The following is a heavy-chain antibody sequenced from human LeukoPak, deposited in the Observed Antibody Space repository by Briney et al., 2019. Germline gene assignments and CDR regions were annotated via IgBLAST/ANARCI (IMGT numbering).Heavy chain of an antibody. CDR2: ISGSGGST. J-gene: IGHJ6*02. CDR3: ARDLAIDYGDYGYYYYGMDV. Sequence: GGSLRLSCAASGFTFSSYAMSWVRQAPGKGLEWVSAISGSGGSTYYADSVKGRFTISRDNSKNTLYLQMNSLRAEDTAVYYCARDLAIDYGDYGYYYYGMDVWGQGTTVTVSS. CDR1: GFTFSSYA. D-gene: IGHD4-17*01. V-gene: IGHV3-23*01.